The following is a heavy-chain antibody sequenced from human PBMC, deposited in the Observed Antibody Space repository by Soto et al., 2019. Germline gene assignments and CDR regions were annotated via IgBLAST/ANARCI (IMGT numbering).Heavy chain of an antibody. D-gene: IGHD3-22*01. CDR3: ARDPEPSDPYYYDSSGYRFDY. V-gene: IGHV3-30-3*01. J-gene: IGHJ4*02. CDR1: GFTFSSYA. CDR2: ISYDGSNK. Sequence: GGSLRLSCAASGFTFSSYAMHWVRQAPGKGLEWVAVISYDGSNKYYADSVKGRFTISRDNSKNTLYLQMNSLRAEDTAVYYCARDPEPSDPYYYDSSGYRFDYWGQGTLVTVSS.